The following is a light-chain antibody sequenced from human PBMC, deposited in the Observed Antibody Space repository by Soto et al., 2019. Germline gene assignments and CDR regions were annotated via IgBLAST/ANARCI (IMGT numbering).Light chain of an antibody. J-gene: IGKJ1*01. V-gene: IGKV3-20*01. CDR2: GAS. Sequence: EIVLTQSPGTLSLSPGERANLSCRASQSVTSNYISWHQQKPGQAPRLLIYGASSRATGIPDRFSGSGSGTDFTLTISRLEPEDFAVYYCQQYGSSPRTFGQGTKVEIK. CDR1: QSVTSNY. CDR3: QQYGSSPRT.